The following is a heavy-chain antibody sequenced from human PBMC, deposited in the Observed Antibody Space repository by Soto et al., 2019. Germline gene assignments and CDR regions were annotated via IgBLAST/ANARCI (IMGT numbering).Heavy chain of an antibody. CDR2: IYYSGST. D-gene: IGHD2-15*01. CDR3: ARHGIYCSGGSCSYFDY. J-gene: IGHJ4*02. Sequence: SEMLSHSCTITGISFSSYYWSWIWQPPGKGLEWIGYIYYSGSTNYNPSLKSRVTISVDTSKNQFSLELSSVTAADTAVYYCARHGIYCSGGSCSYFDYWGQGTLVTVSS. V-gene: IGHV4-59*08. CDR1: GISFSSYY.